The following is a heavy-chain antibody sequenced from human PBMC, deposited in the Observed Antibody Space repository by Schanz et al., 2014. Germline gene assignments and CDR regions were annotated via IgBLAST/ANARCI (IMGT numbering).Heavy chain of an antibody. CDR3: AKDQGSYGSGSYSYFDY. V-gene: IGHV3-48*04. Sequence: VQLVESGGGVAQPGRSLRLSCAASGFTFSSYGMHWVRQAPGKGLEWVSYISNSGTTIYYADSVKGRFTISRDNAKNSLYLQMNSLRVEDTAVYYCAKDQGSYGSGSYSYFDYWGQGTQVTVSS. D-gene: IGHD3-10*01. CDR1: GFTFSSYG. J-gene: IGHJ4*02. CDR2: ISNSGTTI.